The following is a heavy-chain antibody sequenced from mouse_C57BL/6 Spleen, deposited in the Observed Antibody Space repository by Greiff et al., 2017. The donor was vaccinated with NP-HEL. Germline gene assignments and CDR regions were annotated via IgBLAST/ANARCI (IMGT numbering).Heavy chain of an antibody. CDR1: GFTFSDYG. J-gene: IGHJ3*01. CDR2: ISIGSSTI. V-gene: IGHV5-17*01. D-gene: IGHD1-1*01. Sequence: EVQLVESGGGLVKPGGSLKLSCAASGFTFSDYGMHWVRQAPEKGLEWVAYISIGSSTIYYADTVKGRFTISRDNAKNTLFLQMTSLRSEDTAMYYCARSLRGWFAYWGQGTLVTVSA. CDR3: ARSLRGWFAY.